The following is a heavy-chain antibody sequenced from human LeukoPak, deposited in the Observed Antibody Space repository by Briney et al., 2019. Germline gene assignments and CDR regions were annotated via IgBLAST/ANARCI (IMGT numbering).Heavy chain of an antibody. Sequence: GGSLRLSCAASGFTFNNYAMTWVRQAPGKGLESVSSISGGGVTTYYADSVKGRFTISGDNSKNTLYLQMNSLSADDTAVYYCARYRGATGRDFDYWGQGTLVTACS. J-gene: IGHJ4*02. V-gene: IGHV3-23*01. D-gene: IGHD1-1*01. CDR1: GFTFNNYA. CDR3: ARYRGATGRDFDY. CDR2: ISGGGVTT.